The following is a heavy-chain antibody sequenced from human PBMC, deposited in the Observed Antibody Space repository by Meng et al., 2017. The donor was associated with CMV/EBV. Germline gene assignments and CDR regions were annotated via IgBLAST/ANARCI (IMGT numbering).Heavy chain of an antibody. J-gene: IGHJ6*02. CDR2: IKQDGSEK. V-gene: IGHV3-7*01. D-gene: IGHD5-24*01. Sequence: GESLKISCAASGFTFSSYWMSWVRQAPGKGPEWVANIKQDGSEKYYVDSVKGRFTISRDNAKNSLYLQMNSLRAEDTAVYYCARVGGEMATTQNGAVYYGMDVWGQGTTVTVSS. CDR3: ARVGGEMATTQNGAVYYGMDV. CDR1: GFTFSSYW.